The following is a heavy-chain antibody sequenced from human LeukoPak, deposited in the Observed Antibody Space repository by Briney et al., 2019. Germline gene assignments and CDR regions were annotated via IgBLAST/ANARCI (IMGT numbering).Heavy chain of an antibody. Sequence: SETLSLTCTVSGGSISSYYWSWIRQPPGKGLEWIGYIYYSGSTNYNPSHKSRVTISVDTSKNQFSLKLSSVTAADTAVYYCARSEYSYGADAFDIWGQGTMVTVSS. J-gene: IGHJ3*02. D-gene: IGHD5-18*01. CDR1: GGSISSYY. V-gene: IGHV4-59*01. CDR3: ARSEYSYGADAFDI. CDR2: IYYSGST.